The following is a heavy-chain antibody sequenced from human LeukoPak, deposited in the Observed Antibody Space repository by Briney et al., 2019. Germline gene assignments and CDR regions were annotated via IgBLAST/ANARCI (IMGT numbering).Heavy chain of an antibody. Sequence: GGSLRLSCAASGFTFSRYAMNWVRQGPGKGLEWVSAISSTDGSTYYADSVKGRFTIFRDNSKNTLYLQMNSLGAEDTAVYYCAKCVNFGNYYYYYYMDVWGKGTTVTVPS. CDR1: GFTFSRYA. J-gene: IGHJ6*03. D-gene: IGHD4-23*01. V-gene: IGHV3-23*01. CDR2: ISSTDGST. CDR3: AKCVNFGNYYYYYYMDV.